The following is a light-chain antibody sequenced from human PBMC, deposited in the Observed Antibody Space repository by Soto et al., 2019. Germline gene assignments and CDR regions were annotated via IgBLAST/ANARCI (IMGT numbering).Light chain of an antibody. V-gene: IGKV1-39*01. CDR2: AVS. Sequence: DIQMTQSPSSLSASVGDRVTITCRSSQSIFNYLNWYQQKPGKAPEVLIYAVSSLQIGVPSRFAGSGSGTDFTLTITDLLPEDSATSYCTPTYSELVYTFGRGTKLEIK. CDR1: QSIFNY. J-gene: IGKJ2*01. CDR3: TPTYSELVYT.